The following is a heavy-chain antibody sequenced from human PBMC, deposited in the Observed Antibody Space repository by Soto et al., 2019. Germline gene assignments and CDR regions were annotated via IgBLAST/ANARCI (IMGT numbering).Heavy chain of an antibody. CDR3: VRGFSGSYHTPLGY. Sequence: SETLSLTCTVSGGSISSSSYYWGWIRQPPGKGLEWIGSIYYSGSTYYNPSLKSRVTISVDTSKNQFSLKLTSVTAADTAVYYCVRGFSGSYHTPLGYWGQGTLVTVSS. J-gene: IGHJ4*02. D-gene: IGHD1-26*01. V-gene: IGHV4-39*07. CDR2: IYYSGST. CDR1: GGSISSSSYY.